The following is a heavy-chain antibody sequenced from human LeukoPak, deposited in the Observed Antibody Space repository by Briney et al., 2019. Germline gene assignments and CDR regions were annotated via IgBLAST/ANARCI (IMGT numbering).Heavy chain of an antibody. J-gene: IGHJ4*02. CDR2: FDPEDGEI. V-gene: IGHV1-24*01. CDR3: ATSIAVAANGFDY. CDR1: GYTLTELS. D-gene: IGHD6-19*01. Sequence: ASVRVSCKVSGYTLTELSMHWVRQAPGKGLEWMGGFDPEDGEIIYAQKFQGRVTMTEDTSTDTAYMELSSLRSEDTAVYYCATSIAVAANGFDYWGQGTQVTVSS.